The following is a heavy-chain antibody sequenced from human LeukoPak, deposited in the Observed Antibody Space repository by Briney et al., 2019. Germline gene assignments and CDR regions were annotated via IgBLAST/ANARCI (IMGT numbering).Heavy chain of an antibody. CDR3: ARHSSRGYSGYDLDY. CDR1: GGSISSGSYY. V-gene: IGHV4-61*02. CDR2: IYTSGST. Sequence: SETLSLTCTVSGGSISSGSYYWSWIRQPAGKGLEWIGRIYTSGSTNYNPSLKSRVTISVDTSKNQFSLKLSSVTAADTAVYYCARHSSRGYSGYDLDYWGQGTLVTVSS. J-gene: IGHJ4*02. D-gene: IGHD5-12*01.